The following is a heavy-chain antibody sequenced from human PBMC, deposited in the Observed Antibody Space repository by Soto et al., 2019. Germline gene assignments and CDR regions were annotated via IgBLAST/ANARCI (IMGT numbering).Heavy chain of an antibody. J-gene: IGHJ4*02. V-gene: IGHV4-30-4*01. Sequence: QVQLQESGAGLVKPSQTLSLTCTVSGDSISSRDYCWSWIRQSPDKGLECIGHIYDGGSTYNNPSLTSRVSISVAPSKNHFFLKLNSVSVADTAVYYCPRGPSGDKVDYWGQGPLVTVSS. D-gene: IGHD7-27*01. CDR3: PRGPSGDKVDY. CDR1: GDSISSRDYC. CDR2: IYDGGST.